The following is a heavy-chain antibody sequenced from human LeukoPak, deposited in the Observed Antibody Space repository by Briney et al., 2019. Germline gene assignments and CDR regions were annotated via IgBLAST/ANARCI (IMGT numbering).Heavy chain of an antibody. CDR1: RFTITNYA. J-gene: IGHJ2*01. CDR3: ARGRALGYFDL. V-gene: IGHV3-30*04. Sequence: GRSLRLSCAASRFTITNYAIHWVRQAPGKGLDWVAVVSFDGSDKYYTDSVRGRFIISRDNSKNTLYLQMNSLTPEDTAVYYCARGRALGYFDLWGRGTLVTVSS. D-gene: IGHD3-10*01. CDR2: VSFDGSDK.